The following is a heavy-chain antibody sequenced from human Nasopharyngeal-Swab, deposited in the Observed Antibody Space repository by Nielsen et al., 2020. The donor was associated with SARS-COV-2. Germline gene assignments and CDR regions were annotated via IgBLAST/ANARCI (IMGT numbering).Heavy chain of an antibody. J-gene: IGHJ4*02. Sequence: GGSLRLSCKGSGYSFTSYWISWVRKMPGKGLEWMGRIDPSDSYTNYSPSFQGHVTISADKSISTAYLQWSSLKASDTAMYYCARHWGAYSSSSFDYWGQGTLVTVSS. V-gene: IGHV5-10-1*01. CDR1: GYSFTSYW. CDR2: IDPSDSYT. D-gene: IGHD6-6*01. CDR3: ARHWGAYSSSSFDY.